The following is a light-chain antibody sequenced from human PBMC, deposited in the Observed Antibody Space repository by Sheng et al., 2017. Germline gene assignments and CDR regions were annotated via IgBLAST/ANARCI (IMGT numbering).Light chain of an antibody. J-gene: IGKJ3*01. Sequence: EILMTQSPATLSVSPGERATLSCRASQSISHYLAWYQHKPGQTPRLLIYGASSRATGIPARFSGSGSGTEFTLTISSLQSEDVAVYYCHHYNEWPPLFPFGPGTKWISN. V-gene: IGKV3D-15*01. CDR3: HHYNEWPPLFP. CDR2: GAS. CDR1: QSISHY.